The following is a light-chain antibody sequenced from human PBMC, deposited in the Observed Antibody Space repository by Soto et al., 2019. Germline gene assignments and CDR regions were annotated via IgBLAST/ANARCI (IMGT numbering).Light chain of an antibody. J-gene: IGKJ1*01. V-gene: IGKV3-15*01. CDR2: GAS. CDR3: RQYNNGTPSK. Sequence: IAFTQYPANLSVSPRERATLSCRPSQSINNNYLAWYQQKPGQAPRLLIYGASTRASGILARFSGSGSGRELILNISSLQSAEYAVYYCRQYNNGTPSKFGEGTKVDNK. CDR1: QSINNN.